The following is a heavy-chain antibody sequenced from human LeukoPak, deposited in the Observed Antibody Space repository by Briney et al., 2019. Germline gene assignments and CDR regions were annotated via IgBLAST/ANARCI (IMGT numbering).Heavy chain of an antibody. CDR2: ITSSSGTI. CDR3: AREASGWYVDY. D-gene: IGHD6-19*01. V-gene: IGHV3-48*01. J-gene: IGHJ4*02. CDR1: GFTFSSYT. Sequence: GGSLRLSCVASGFTFSSYTMNWVRQAPGKGLEWVSYITSSSGTIYYADSVKGRFTISRDNAKNSLYLQMNSLRAEDTAVYYCAREASGWYVDYWGQGTLVTVSS.